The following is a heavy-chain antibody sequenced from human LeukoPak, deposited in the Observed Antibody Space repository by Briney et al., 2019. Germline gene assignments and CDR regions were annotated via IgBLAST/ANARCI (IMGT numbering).Heavy chain of an antibody. V-gene: IGHV4-4*02. J-gene: IGHJ2*01. CDR2: IYHSGST. D-gene: IGHD2-15*01. CDR1: GGSISSSHW. CDR3: AHVGPDCSGGSCYLGGSGFDL. Sequence: SGTLSLTCAVSGGSISSSHWWSWVRQPPGNGLEWIGEIYHSGSTNTNPSLKSRVTISVDKSKNQFSLKLSSVTAADTAVYYCAHVGPDCSGGSCYLGGSGFDLWGRGTLVTVSS.